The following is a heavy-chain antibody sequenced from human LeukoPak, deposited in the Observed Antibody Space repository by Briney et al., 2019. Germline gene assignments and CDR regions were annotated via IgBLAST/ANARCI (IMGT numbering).Heavy chain of an antibody. J-gene: IGHJ4*02. V-gene: IGHV4-61*10. CDR3: ARLYAGDY. CDR1: GGSISSGSYY. Sequence: ASETLSLTCSVSGGSISSGSYYWSWIRQPAGKGLEWIGEIYHSGSTNYNPSLKSRVTISVDKSKNQFSLKLSSVTAADTAVYYCARLYAGDYWGQGTLVTVSS. D-gene: IGHD2-2*01. CDR2: IYHSGST.